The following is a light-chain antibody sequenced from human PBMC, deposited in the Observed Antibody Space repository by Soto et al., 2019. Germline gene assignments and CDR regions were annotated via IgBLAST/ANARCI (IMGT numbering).Light chain of an antibody. CDR3: QQYYSSPGYT. J-gene: IGKJ2*01. Sequence: EIVLTQSPGTLSLSPGERATLSCRASQSVSSSYLAWYQQKPGQAPRLLIYGASSRATGIPDRFSGSGSGTDFTLTISRLEPEDFAVYYCQQYYSSPGYTFGQGTKLEIK. V-gene: IGKV3-20*01. CDR2: GAS. CDR1: QSVSSSY.